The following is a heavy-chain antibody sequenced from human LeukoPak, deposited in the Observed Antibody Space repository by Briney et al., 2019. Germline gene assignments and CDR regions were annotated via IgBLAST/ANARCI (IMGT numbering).Heavy chain of an antibody. J-gene: IGHJ4*02. D-gene: IGHD6-19*01. CDR2: ISSSSSTI. CDR3: ARAGIAVAGTGSGY. Sequence: PGGSLRLSCAASGFTFSSYSMNWVRQAPGKGLEWVSYISSSSSTIYYADSVKGRFTISRDNAKNSLYLQMNSLRAEDTAVYYCARAGIAVAGTGSGYWGQGTLVTVSS. V-gene: IGHV3-48*01. CDR1: GFTFSSYS.